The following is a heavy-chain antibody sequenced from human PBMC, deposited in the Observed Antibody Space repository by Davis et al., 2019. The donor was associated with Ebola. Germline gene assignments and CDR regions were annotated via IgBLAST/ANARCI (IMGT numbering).Heavy chain of an antibody. V-gene: IGHV3-23*01. CDR2: ISGSGGST. D-gene: IGHD3-22*01. CDR3: AKDVSAHSSGYYYGD. J-gene: IGHJ4*02. CDR1: GFTFSSYA. Sequence: GESLKISCAASGFTFSSYAMSWVRQAPGKGLEWVSAISGSGGSTYYADSVKGRFTISRDNSNKTLYLQMNTLRAEDTAVYYCAKDVSAHSSGYYYGDWGQGTLVTVSS.